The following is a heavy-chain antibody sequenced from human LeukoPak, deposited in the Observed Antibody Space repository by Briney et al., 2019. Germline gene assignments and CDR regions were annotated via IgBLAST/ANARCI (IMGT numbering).Heavy chain of an antibody. CDR3: ARDSDRFCSSTSCYVSYYYGMDV. J-gene: IGHJ6*02. CDR2: ISSSSSTM. D-gene: IGHD2-2*01. V-gene: IGHV3-21*01. CDR1: GFTFSIST. Sequence: GGSLRLSCAASGFTFSISTMNWVRQAPGKGLEWVSSISSSSSTMHYADSVKGRLTISRDNAKNSLYLQMNSLRAEDTAVYYCARDSDRFCSSTSCYVSYYYGMDVWGQGTTVTVSS.